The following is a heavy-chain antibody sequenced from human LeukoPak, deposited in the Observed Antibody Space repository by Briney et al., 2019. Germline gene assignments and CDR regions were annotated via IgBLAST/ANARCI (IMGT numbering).Heavy chain of an antibody. CDR1: GFTFNNYN. J-gene: IGHJ4*02. V-gene: IGHV3-48*02. CDR3: ARDRWAKLVDY. Sequence: GGSLRLSCAASGFTFNNYNMNWVRQAPGKGLECISYISNTGYTIHYADSVRGRFTISRDNAKNSLFLQMNGLRDEDTAVYFCARDRWAKLVDYWGQGTLVTVSS. D-gene: IGHD4/OR15-4a*01. CDR2: ISNTGYTI.